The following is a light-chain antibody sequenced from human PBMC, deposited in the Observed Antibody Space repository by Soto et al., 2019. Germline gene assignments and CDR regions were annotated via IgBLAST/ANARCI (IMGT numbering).Light chain of an antibody. CDR1: SDDVGSYRF. Sequence: QSVLTQPPSASGSPGQSVTISCTGTSDDVGSYRFVSWYQQHPGKAPKLLIYEVTKRPSGVPDRFSASTSGNTASLTVSGLQADDEADYYCSSYAGNNTVIFGGGTKLTVL. V-gene: IGLV2-8*01. CDR3: SSYAGNNTVI. J-gene: IGLJ2*01. CDR2: EVT.